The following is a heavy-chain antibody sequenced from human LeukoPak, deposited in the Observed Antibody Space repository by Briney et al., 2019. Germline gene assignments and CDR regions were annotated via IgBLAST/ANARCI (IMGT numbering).Heavy chain of an antibody. Sequence: PGGSLRLSCVVSGFTFSRYSMNWVRQAPGKGLEWVSSISSSGSYIYYADSVKGRFTVSRDNAKNSLYLQMNSLRAEDTAVYYCARRAGAYSHPYDYWGQGTLVTVSS. J-gene: IGHJ4*02. CDR2: ISSSGSYI. V-gene: IGHV3-21*01. CDR3: ARRAGAYSHPYDY. D-gene: IGHD4/OR15-4a*01. CDR1: GFTFSRYS.